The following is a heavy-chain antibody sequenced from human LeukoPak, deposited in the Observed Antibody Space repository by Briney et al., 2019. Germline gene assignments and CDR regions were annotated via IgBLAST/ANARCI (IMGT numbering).Heavy chain of an antibody. V-gene: IGHV3-53*01. Sequence: GGSLRLSCAASGFTVSSNYMSWVRQAPGKGLEWVSVIYSGGSTYYADSVKGRFTISRDNSKNTLYLQMNSLRAEDTAVNYCASHKGRDSSGWYLAFDYWGQGTLVTVSS. D-gene: IGHD6-19*01. CDR1: GFTVSSNY. CDR3: ASHKGRDSSGWYLAFDY. J-gene: IGHJ4*02. CDR2: IYSGGST.